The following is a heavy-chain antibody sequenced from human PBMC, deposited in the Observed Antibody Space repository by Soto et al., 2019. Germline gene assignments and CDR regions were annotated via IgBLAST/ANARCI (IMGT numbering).Heavy chain of an antibody. Sequence: PEGSLRLSCSASGFPFSRFAIHCVRQAPGKGLVYVSGISFNGGDTYHADSVKGRFSISRDNSKNTVYLQMSSLRDEATAVYYCVKDRAVTLSGWFFEDWGPGTPVTVSS. J-gene: IGHJ4*02. V-gene: IGHV3-64D*06. CDR3: VKDRAVTLSGWFFED. D-gene: IGHD2-8*02. CDR2: ISFNGGDT. CDR1: GFPFSRFA.